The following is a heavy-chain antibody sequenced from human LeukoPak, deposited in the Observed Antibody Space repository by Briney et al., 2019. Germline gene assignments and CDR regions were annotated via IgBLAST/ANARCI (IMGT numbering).Heavy chain of an antibody. V-gene: IGHV1-2*06. J-gene: IGHJ6*02. CDR1: GYTITGYY. CDR3: ARGRGDCSSGVCYTAYFYYGMDV. CDR2: INPNSGGT. Sequence: ASVKVSCKASGYTITGYYMHWVRQAPGQGLEWMGRINPNSGGTNSAQKFQGRITMTRDTSISTAYMELSSLRSEDTAVYYCARGRGDCSSGVCYTAYFYYGMDVWGQGTTVTVSS. D-gene: IGHD2-8*01.